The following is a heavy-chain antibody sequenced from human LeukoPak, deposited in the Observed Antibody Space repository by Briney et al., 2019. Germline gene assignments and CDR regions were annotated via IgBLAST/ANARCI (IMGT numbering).Heavy chain of an antibody. CDR3: ARLPYYYGSENTPDV. CDR2: LYYSGST. V-gene: IGHV4-59*12. Sequence: SETLSLTCTVSGGSISSYYWSWIRQRPGKGLEWIGDLYYSGSTNYNPSLKSRVTISVDTSKNQFSLKLSSVTAADTAVYYCARLPYYYGSENTPDVWGKGTTVTISS. J-gene: IGHJ6*04. CDR1: GGSISSYY. D-gene: IGHD3-10*01.